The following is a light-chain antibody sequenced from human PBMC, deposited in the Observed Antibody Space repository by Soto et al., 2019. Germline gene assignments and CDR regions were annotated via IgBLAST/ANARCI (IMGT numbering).Light chain of an antibody. J-gene: IGKJ4*01. CDR2: GAS. V-gene: IGKV3-20*01. CDR3: QQYESLPIT. CDR1: QTLSSNS. Sequence: EIVLTQSPGTLSLSPGERATLSCRASQTLSSNSLAWYQQRPGQTPRVLVYGASNRATGIPDKFSGSGSGTDFTLTIRRLEPEDFAVYFCQQYESLPITFGGGTKV.